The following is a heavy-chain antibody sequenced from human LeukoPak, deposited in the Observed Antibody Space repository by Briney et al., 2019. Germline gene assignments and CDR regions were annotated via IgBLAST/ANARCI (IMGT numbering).Heavy chain of an antibody. Sequence: GASVKVSCKASGCTFTSYDINWVRQATGQGLEWMGWMNPNSGNTGYAQKFQGRVTMTRNTSISTAYMELSSLRSEDTAVYYCARGVSYYGSGSLYGMDVWGQGTTVTVSS. CDR3: ARGVSYYGSGSLYGMDV. CDR1: GCTFTSYD. CDR2: MNPNSGNT. D-gene: IGHD3-10*01. V-gene: IGHV1-8*01. J-gene: IGHJ6*02.